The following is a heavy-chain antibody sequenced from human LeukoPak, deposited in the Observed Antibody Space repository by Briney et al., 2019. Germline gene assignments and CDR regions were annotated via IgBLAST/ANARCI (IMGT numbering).Heavy chain of an antibody. V-gene: IGHV3-23*01. D-gene: IGHD3-9*01. J-gene: IGHJ6*03. CDR1: GGSISSSN. CDR2: MSGSGGST. CDR3: AKCILTGYYKGYMDV. Sequence: GTLSLTCAVSGGSISSSNWWSWVRQAPGKGLEWVSAMSGSGGSTYYADSVKGRFTISRDNSKNTLYLQMNSLRAEDTAVYYCAKCILTGYYKGYMDVWGKGTTVTISS.